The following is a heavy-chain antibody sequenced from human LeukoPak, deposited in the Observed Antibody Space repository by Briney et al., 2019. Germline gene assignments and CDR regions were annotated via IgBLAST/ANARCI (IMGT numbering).Heavy chain of an antibody. D-gene: IGHD3-16*01. J-gene: IGHJ6*02. CDR3: ARDEACARFYDYYRIYD. Sequence: NPSETLSLSSTVPGDSISPGGYYWSWIRQHPGKGPEWIGSISYSGSTYYSASLKSRVAISEDTSKNQFSLKLSSVTAADTAVYSCARDEACARFYDYYRIYDCCQGTTVTVSS. CDR1: GDSISPGGYY. CDR2: ISYSGST. V-gene: IGHV4-31*03.